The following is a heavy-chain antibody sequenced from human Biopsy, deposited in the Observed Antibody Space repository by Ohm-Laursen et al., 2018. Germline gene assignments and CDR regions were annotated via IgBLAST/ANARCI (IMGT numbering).Heavy chain of an antibody. CDR2: ITVSADIT. CDR3: ARDRGYYSDRTVPGYFDL. CDR1: GFTFSSYA. J-gene: IGHJ2*01. D-gene: IGHD3-22*01. V-gene: IGHV3-23*01. Sequence: SLRLSCSASGFTFSSYAMNWVRQAPGKGLEWVSAITVSADITYYADSVRGRFTVSRDNSQNTLYLQMNSLRAEDTAIYYCARDRGYYSDRTVPGYFDLWGRGTLVTVSS.